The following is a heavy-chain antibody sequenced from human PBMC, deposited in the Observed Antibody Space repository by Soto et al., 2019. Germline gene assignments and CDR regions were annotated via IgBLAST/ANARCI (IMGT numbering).Heavy chain of an antibody. V-gene: IGHV4-30-4*01. CDR3: ARQTGTTPTPFDY. Sequence: QVQLQESGPGLVKPSQTLSLTCTVSGGSITSGDYYWSWIRQTPGKGLEWIGYIYYSGSTYYNPSLKSPITISLDTSKNQFSLKLRSVAAADTAVYYCARQTGTTPTPFDYWGQGSLVTVSS. J-gene: IGHJ4*02. D-gene: IGHD1-7*01. CDR1: GGSITSGDYY. CDR2: IYYSGST.